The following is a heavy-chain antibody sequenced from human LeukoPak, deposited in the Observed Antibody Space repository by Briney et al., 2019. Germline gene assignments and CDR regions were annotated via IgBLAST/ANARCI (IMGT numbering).Heavy chain of an antibody. CDR2: ISRSGDST. V-gene: IGHV3-23*01. Sequence: GGSLRLSCVASGFTVTGNYMSWVRQAPGKGLEWVSAISRSGDSTYSADSVKGRFTISRDISKNTLYLQMNSLRAEDTAVYYCAKVGLTTGEYFQHWGQGTLVTVSS. CDR1: GFTVTGNY. D-gene: IGHD4-17*01. CDR3: AKVGLTTGEYFQH. J-gene: IGHJ1*01.